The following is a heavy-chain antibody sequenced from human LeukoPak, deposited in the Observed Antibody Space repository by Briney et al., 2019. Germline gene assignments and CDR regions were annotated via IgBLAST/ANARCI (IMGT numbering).Heavy chain of an antibody. V-gene: IGHV4-39*01. D-gene: IGHD6-19*01. CDR1: XXXISXXXYY. CDR2: IYYSGST. CDR3: ASTSRGWYYFDY. J-gene: IGHJ4*02. Sequence: SETLSLXCTXXXXXISXXXYYWGWXXXXXXXXXXWIGSIYYSGSTYYNPSLKSRVTISVDTSKNQFSLKLSSVTAADTAVYYCASTSRGWYYFDYWGQGTLVTVSS.